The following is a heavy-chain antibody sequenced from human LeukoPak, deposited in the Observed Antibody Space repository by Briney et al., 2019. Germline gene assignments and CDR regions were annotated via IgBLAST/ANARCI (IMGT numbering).Heavy chain of an antibody. V-gene: IGHV4-59*01. J-gene: IGHJ4*02. CDR3: ARQYGSSGSPLDY. D-gene: IGHD3-22*01. CDR1: GDSMNSYY. Sequence: SETLSLTCSVSGDSMNSYYWTWIRQPPGKGLEWIGYSFYSGSTNYNPSLKSRITISVDTSKKQFPLKLNSVTAADTAVYYCARQYGSSGSPLDYWGQGTLVTVSS. CDR2: SFYSGST.